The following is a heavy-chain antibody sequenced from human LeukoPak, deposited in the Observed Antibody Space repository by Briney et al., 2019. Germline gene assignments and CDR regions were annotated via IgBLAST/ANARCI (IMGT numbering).Heavy chain of an antibody. V-gene: IGHV3-9*01. CDR2: ISWNSGRI. J-gene: IGHJ6*02. CDR3: AKDQGANYYYGMDV. D-gene: IGHD4/OR15-4a*01. CDR1: GFTFDDYA. Sequence: PGRSLRLSCAASGFTFDDYAMHWVRHAPGKGLEWVSGISWNSGRIGYADSVKGRFTISRDNAKNSLYLQMNSLRAEDTALYYCAKDQGANYYYGMDVWGQGTTVTVSS.